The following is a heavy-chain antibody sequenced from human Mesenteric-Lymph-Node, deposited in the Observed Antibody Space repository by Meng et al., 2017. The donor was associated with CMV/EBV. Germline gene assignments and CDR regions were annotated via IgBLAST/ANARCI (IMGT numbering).Heavy chain of an antibody. J-gene: IGHJ4*02. Sequence: LKHRRAGLLKPSGTLALSCAVDGGFYSGYYWSLIRQTTGKGLELIGEINHSGCTNYNPSLKSRATISVDTSKNLFSLKLSSVTAADTAVYYCARHQRWLKSEGGFNYWGQGTLVTVSS. D-gene: IGHD4-23*01. CDR3: ARHQRWLKSEGGFNY. CDR2: INHSGCT. CDR1: GGFYSGYY. V-gene: IGHV4-34*01.